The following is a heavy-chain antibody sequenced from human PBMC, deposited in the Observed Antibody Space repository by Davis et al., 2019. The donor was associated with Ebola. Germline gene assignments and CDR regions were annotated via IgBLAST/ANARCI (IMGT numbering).Heavy chain of an antibody. CDR2: IKADGSVK. CDR1: GFTFSRYW. J-gene: IGHJ4*02. V-gene: IGHV3-7*01. Sequence: PGGSLRLSCAASGFTFSRYWMSCVRQAPAKGLEWVASIKADGSVKYHVHSVEGRFTISRDNAKNSLYLQMNSLRAEDTAVYYCANLEWVNPDYWGQGVVVTVSS. CDR3: ANLEWVNPDY. D-gene: IGHD3-3*01.